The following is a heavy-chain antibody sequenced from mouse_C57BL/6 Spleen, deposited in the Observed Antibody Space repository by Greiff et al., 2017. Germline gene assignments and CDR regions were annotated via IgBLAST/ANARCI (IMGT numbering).Heavy chain of an antibody. J-gene: IGHJ3*01. CDR1: GFSLTSYG. Sequence: QVQLQQSGPGLAAPSQSLSITCTVTGFSLTSYGVSWVRQPPGKGLECLGVIWGDGSTNYHSALISRLSISKDNSKSQVFLKLNSLQTDDTATYYCARELGAWFAYWGQGTLVTVSA. CDR2: IWGDGST. CDR3: ARELGAWFAY. V-gene: IGHV2-3*01. D-gene: IGHD4-1*01.